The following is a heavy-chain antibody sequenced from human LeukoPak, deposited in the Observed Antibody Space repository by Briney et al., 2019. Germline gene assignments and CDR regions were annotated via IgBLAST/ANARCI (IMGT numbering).Heavy chain of an antibody. J-gene: IGHJ4*02. CDR1: GGSISDYY. V-gene: IGHV4-59*01. Sequence: SETLSLTCTVSGGSISDYYWSWIRQPPGKGLEYIGYIYYSGSTNYNPSLKSRVTISLDTSKNQFSLKLTSVTAADTAVYYCARGETTIVGVRHWGQGTLVTVSS. CDR2: IYYSGST. D-gene: IGHD3-10*02. CDR3: ARGETTIVGVRH.